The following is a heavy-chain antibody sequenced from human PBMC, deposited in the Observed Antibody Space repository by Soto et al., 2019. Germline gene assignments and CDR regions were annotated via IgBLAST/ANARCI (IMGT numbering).Heavy chain of an antibody. CDR1: GRSIRSGGYY. CDR3: ARGGRSYYDGMDV. Sequence: FQTQSLTWTLSGRSIRSGGYYWSWNRXHPGKGLECIGYIHYSGSTNYNPSLKSRVTISVDTSKNQFSLRLSSVTAADTAVYFCARGGRSYYDGMDVWGQGTTVTVSS. V-gene: IGHV4-31*02. J-gene: IGHJ6*02. CDR2: IHYSGST.